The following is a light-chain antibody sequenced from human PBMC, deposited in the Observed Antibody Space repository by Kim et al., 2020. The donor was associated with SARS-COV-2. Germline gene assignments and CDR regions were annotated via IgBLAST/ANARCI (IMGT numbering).Light chain of an antibody. V-gene: IGKV1-39*01. CDR1: QVITIY. J-gene: IGKJ4*01. CDR2: SAS. CDR3: QQSYTTPLT. Sequence: SASVRDTITITCRASQVITIYLNWYQQEPGKAPMLLVYSASTLRSGVPSRFSGSGSDTDFSLTIISLQPDDYAIYYCQQSYTTPLTFGGGTKLEI.